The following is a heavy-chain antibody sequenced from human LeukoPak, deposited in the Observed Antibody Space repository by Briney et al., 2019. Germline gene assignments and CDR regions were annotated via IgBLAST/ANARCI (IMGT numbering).Heavy chain of an antibody. CDR2: ISSSSSYI. V-gene: IGHV3-21*01. CDR1: GFTFSGYS. Sequence: GGSLRLSCAASGFTFSGYSMNWVRQAPGKGLEWVSSISSSSSYIYYADSVKGRFTISRDNAKNSLYLQMNSLRAEDTAVYYCASTAPLGYYYMDVWGKGTTVTVSS. D-gene: IGHD5-18*01. J-gene: IGHJ6*03. CDR3: ASTAPLGYYYMDV.